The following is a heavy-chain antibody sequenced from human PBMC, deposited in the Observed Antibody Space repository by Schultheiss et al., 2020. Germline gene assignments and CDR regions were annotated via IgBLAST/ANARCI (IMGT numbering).Heavy chain of an antibody. J-gene: IGHJ6*02. D-gene: IGHD3-10*01. CDR3: ARCGGSGSYGSPSVGQRYYYYGMDV. CDR2: IYYSGST. CDR1: GGSISSGGYY. V-gene: IGHV4-31*03. Sequence: SETLSLTCTVSGGSISSGGYYWSWIRQHPGKGLEWIGYIYYSGSTYYNPSLKSRVTISVDKSKNQFSLKLSSVTAADTAVYYCARCGGSGSYGSPSVGQRYYYYGMDVWGQGTTVTVSS.